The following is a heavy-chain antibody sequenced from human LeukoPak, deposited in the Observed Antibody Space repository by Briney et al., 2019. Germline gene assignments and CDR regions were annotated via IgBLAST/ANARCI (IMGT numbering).Heavy chain of an antibody. CDR3: ARQTEMEWRT. J-gene: IGHJ5*02. CDR2: IYPGDSDT. D-gene: IGHD3-3*01. V-gene: IGHV5-51*01. Sequence: GESLKISCKGSGYNFTTYWIGWVRQMPGKGLEWMGIIYPGDSDTRYSPSLQGQVTISADKSISTAYLQWSSLKASDTAMYYCARQTEMEWRTWGQGTLVTVSS. CDR1: GYNFTTYW.